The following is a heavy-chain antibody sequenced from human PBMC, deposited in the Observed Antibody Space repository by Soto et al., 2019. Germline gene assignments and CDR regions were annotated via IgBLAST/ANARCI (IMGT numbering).Heavy chain of an antibody. J-gene: IGHJ3*02. Sequence: PSETLSLTXTVSGGSISSYYWSWIRQPPGKGLEWIGYIYYSGSTNYNPSLKSRVTISVDTSKNQFSLKLSSVTAADTAVYYCARDGLRWPGAFDIWGQGTMVTVSS. D-gene: IGHD4-17*01. CDR3: ARDGLRWPGAFDI. CDR2: IYYSGST. CDR1: GGSISSYY. V-gene: IGHV4-59*01.